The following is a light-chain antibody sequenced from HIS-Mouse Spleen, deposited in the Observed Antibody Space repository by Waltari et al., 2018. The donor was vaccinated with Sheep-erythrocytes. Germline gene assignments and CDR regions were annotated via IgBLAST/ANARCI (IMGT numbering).Light chain of an antibody. V-gene: IGLV2-23*01. CDR2: EGS. CDR3: CSYAGSSTPWV. CDR1: RSYAGSQQL. J-gene: IGLJ3*02. Sequence: QSALTQPAPASGSPGQAIPIPITGIRSYAGSQQLFAWYQQHPGKAPNLMIYEGSKRPSGVSNRFSGSKSGNTASLTISGLQAEDEADYYCCSYAGSSTPWVFGGGTKLTVL.